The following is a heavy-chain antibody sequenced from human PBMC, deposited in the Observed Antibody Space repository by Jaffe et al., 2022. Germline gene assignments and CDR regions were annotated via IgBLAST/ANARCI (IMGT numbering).Heavy chain of an antibody. CDR3: AKAKDYYDSSGYDSFDY. J-gene: IGHJ4*02. CDR1: GFTFDDYA. Sequence: EVQLVESGGVVVQPGGSLRLSCAASGFTFDDYAMHWVRQAPGKGLEWVSLISWDGGSTYYADSVKGRFTISRDNSKNSLYLQMNSLRAEDTALYYCAKAKDYYDSSGYDSFDYWGQGTLVTVSS. CDR2: ISWDGGST. V-gene: IGHV3-43D*04. D-gene: IGHD3-22*01.